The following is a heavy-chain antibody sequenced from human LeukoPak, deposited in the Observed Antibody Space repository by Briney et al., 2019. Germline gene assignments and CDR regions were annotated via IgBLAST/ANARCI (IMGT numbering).Heavy chain of an antibody. D-gene: IGHD4-17*01. V-gene: IGHV5-51*01. CDR2: IYPGDSDT. CDR3: ARGGDYGDSFDY. Sequence: GESLKISCKGSGYSFTSYWIGWVRQIPGKGLEWMGIIYPGDSDTRYSPSLQGQVTISADKSISTAYLQWSSLKAADAAMYNCARGGDYGDSFDYWGREPWSPSPQ. J-gene: IGHJ4*02. CDR1: GYSFTSYW.